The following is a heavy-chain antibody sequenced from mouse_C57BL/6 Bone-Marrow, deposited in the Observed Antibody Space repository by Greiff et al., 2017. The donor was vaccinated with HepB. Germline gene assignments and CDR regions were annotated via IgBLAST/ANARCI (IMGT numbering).Heavy chain of an antibody. CDR3: APYLLSMDY. Sequence: VPLPPPGSELVKPGASVPLSCKASGYPFTRYWLTWVKQRPGQGLEWIGDIYPGSGSTNYNEKFKSKATLTVDTSSSTAYMQLSSLTSEDSAVYYCAPYLLSMDYWGQGTSVTVSS. V-gene: IGHV1-55*01. CDR2: IYPGSGST. J-gene: IGHJ4*01. D-gene: IGHD2-1*01. CDR1: GYPFTRYW.